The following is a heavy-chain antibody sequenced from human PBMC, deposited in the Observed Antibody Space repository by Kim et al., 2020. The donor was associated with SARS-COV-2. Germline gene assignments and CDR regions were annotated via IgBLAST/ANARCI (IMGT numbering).Heavy chain of an antibody. D-gene: IGHD3-10*01. V-gene: IGHV1-69*13. CDR1: GGTFSSYA. Sequence: SVKVTCKASGGTFSSYAISWVRQAPGQGLEWMGGIIPIFGTANYAQKFQGRVTITADESTSTAYMELSSLRSEDTAVYYCAIGSGSYSPGLEGYWGQGTLVTVSS. J-gene: IGHJ4*02. CDR2: IIPIFGTA. CDR3: AIGSGSYSPGLEGY.